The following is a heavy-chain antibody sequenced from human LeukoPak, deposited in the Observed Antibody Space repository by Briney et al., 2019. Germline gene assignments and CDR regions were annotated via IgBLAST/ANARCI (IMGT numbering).Heavy chain of an antibody. J-gene: IGHJ3*02. D-gene: IGHD3-22*01. CDR1: GFTFSSYA. CDR3: AKPTKPEPTYYYDSSGYYYPGDAFDI. Sequence: PGGSLRLSCAASGFTFSSYAMSWVRQAPGKGLEWVSAISGSGGSTYYADSVKGRFTISRDNSKNTLYLQMNSLRAEDTAVYYCAKPTKPEPTYYYDSSGYYYPGDAFDIWGRGTMVTVSS. V-gene: IGHV3-23*01. CDR2: ISGSGGST.